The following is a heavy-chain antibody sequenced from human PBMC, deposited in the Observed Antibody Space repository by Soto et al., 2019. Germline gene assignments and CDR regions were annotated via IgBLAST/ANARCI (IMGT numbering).Heavy chain of an antibody. CDR3: ARDQRYNWNYVRHYYGMDV. V-gene: IGHV4-34*01. Sequence: SETLSLTCAVYGGSFSGYYWSWIRQPPGKGLEWIGEINHSGSTNYNPSLKSRVTISVDTSKNQFSLKLSSVTTADTAVYYCARDQRYNWNYVRHYYGMDVWGQGTTVTV. CDR2: INHSGST. CDR1: GGSFSGYY. D-gene: IGHD1-7*01. J-gene: IGHJ6*02.